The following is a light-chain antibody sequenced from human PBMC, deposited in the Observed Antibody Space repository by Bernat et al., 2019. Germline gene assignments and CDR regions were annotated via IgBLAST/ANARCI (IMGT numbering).Light chain of an antibody. J-gene: IGLJ3*02. CDR2: GNS. CDR1: RSNIGAGYD. Sequence: QSVLTQPPSVSGAPGQRVTISCTGSRSNIGAGYDVHWYQQLPGTAPKLLIYGNSNRPSGVPDRFSGSKSGTSASLAITGLQAEDEADYYCRCYDSSLSGDVFGGGTKLTVL. V-gene: IGLV1-40*01. CDR3: RCYDSSLSGDV.